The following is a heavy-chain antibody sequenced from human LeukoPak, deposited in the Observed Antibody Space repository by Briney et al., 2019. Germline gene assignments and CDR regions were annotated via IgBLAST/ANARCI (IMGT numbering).Heavy chain of an antibody. Sequence: GEALQISCKGSGYSFTSYWSGCVRQMPRKRLEGMGIIYPGDSDTRYNPSFQRQVTVSADKSISTAYLQWSSLKASHTAMYYCAIRVAVAGTPEYWGQGTLVTVSA. CDR3: AIRVAVAGTPEY. V-gene: IGHV5-51*01. CDR1: GYSFTSYW. CDR2: IYPGDSDT. D-gene: IGHD6-19*01. J-gene: IGHJ4*02.